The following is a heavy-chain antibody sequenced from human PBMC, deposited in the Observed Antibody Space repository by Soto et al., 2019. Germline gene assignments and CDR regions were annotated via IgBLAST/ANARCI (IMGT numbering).Heavy chain of an antibody. V-gene: IGHV4-59*08. CDR3: ARHPPPSYYYGSGSYPGYYYYGLDV. CDR1: GVSISSYD. J-gene: IGHJ6*02. Sequence: SETLSLTCTVSGVSISSYDWSWIRHPPGTGLEWIGYIYYSGSTNYNPSLKSRVTISVDTSKNQFSLKLSSVTAADTAVYYCARHPPPSYYYGSGSYPGYYYYGLDVWVQGTTVT. D-gene: IGHD3-10*01. CDR2: IYYSGST.